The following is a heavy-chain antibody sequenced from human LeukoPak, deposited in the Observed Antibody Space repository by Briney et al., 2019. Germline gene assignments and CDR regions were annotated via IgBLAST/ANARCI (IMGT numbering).Heavy chain of an antibody. CDR3: ASQWFGDFYFDY. Sequence: GSLRLSXAASGFTLTNYEMNWVRQAPGKGLEWVSYISSSGSSVYYADSVKGRFTISRDNAKNSVYLQMNSLRAEDTAVYYCASQWFGDFYFDYWGQGTLVTVSS. CDR2: ISSSGSSV. J-gene: IGHJ4*02. V-gene: IGHV3-48*03. D-gene: IGHD3-10*01. CDR1: GFTLTNYE.